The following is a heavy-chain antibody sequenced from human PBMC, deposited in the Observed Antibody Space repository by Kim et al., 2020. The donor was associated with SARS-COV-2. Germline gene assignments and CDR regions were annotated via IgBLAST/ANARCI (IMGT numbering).Heavy chain of an antibody. CDR1: GFTFIGHA. V-gene: IGHV3-23*01. CDR3: MKGGWGWIWDH. D-gene: IGHD2-2*03. J-gene: IGHJ4*02. Sequence: GGSLRLSCTTSGFTFIGHAMSWVRQAPGQGLEWVSSIDGSDGTTYYVYSVKGRFTTSRDDAKNTLYLQMRALRADDTATYYCMKGGWGWIWDHWGQGTMV. CDR2: IDGSDGTT.